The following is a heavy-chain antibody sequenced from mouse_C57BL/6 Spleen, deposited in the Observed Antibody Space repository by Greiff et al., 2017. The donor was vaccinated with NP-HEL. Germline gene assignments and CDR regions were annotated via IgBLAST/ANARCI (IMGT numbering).Heavy chain of an antibody. CDR2: IDPETGGT. Sequence: VQLQQSGAELVRPGASVTLSCKASGYTFTDYEMHWVKQTPVHGLEWIGAIDPETGGTAYNQKFKGKAILTADKSSSTAYMELRSLTSEDSAVYYCTRQALYYSNYVGRYFDYWGQGTTLTVSS. V-gene: IGHV1-15*01. D-gene: IGHD2-5*01. CDR1: GYTFTDYE. J-gene: IGHJ2*01. CDR3: TRQALYYSNYVGRYFDY.